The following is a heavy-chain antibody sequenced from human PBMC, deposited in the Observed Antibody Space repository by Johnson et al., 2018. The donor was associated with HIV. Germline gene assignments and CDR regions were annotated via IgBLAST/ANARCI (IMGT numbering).Heavy chain of an antibody. D-gene: IGHD1-26*01. CDR2: INRTGGST. CDR1: GFTFDDYG. V-gene: IGHV3-20*04. CDR3: SKDQWEQTLDAFDI. Sequence: VQLVESGGGVVRPGGSLRLSCAASGFTFDDYGMSWVRQAPGKGLEWVSGINRTGGSTGYADSVKGRFTISRDNAKNTLYLQMNSLRAEDTAVYYCSKDQWEQTLDAFDIWGQGTMVTVSS. J-gene: IGHJ3*02.